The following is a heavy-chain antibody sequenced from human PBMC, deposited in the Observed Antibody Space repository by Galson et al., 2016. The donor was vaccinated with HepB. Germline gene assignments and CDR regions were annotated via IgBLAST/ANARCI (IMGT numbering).Heavy chain of an antibody. J-gene: IGHJ3*02. CDR3: AKNFGDHVGDTFDM. V-gene: IGHV3-7*01. Sequence: SLRLSCAASGFTFNFYLMSWVRQAPGKGLEWVANINQDGSEKSYMDSVKGRFTISRDNAKNSLYLQMNSLRAEDTAVYYCAKNFGDHVGDTFDMWGQGTMVTVSS. D-gene: IGHD4-17*01. CDR2: INQDGSEK. CDR1: GFTFNFYL.